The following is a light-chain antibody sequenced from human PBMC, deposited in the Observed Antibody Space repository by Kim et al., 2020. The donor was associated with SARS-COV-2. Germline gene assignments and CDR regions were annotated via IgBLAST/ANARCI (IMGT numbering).Light chain of an antibody. CDR2: DDS. CDR3: GTWDSSLSAVI. Sequence: GQKVTISCSGSTSNIGNSYVSWYQQLPGTAPKLLIYDDSKRPSGIPDRFSGSKSGTSATLGITGLQTGDEADYYCGTWDSSLSAVIFGGGTQLTVL. CDR1: TSNIGNSY. V-gene: IGLV1-51*01. J-gene: IGLJ2*01.